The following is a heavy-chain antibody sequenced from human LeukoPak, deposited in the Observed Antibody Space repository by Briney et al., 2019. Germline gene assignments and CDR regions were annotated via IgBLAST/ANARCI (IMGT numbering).Heavy chain of an antibody. V-gene: IGHV3-30*04. CDR1: GFTFSSYV. CDR2: ISYDGSNE. J-gene: IGHJ4*02. CDR3: ARGGGFGYSSGRQKRDFDY. D-gene: IGHD6-19*01. Sequence: GGSLRLSCAASGFTFSSYVMHWVRQAPGKGLEWVAIISYDGSNEYYADSVKGRFTISRDNSKNTLYLQMNSLRAADTAVYYCARGGGFGYSSGRQKRDFDYWGQGTLVTVSS.